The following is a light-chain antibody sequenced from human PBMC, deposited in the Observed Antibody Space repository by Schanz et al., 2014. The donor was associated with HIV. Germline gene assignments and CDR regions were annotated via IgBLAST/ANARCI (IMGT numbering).Light chain of an antibody. V-gene: IGKV3-20*01. J-gene: IGKJ2*03. CDR1: QSVSSSY. CDR2: GAS. Sequence: EIVLTQSPGTLSLSPGERATLSCRASQSVSSSYLAWYQQKPGQAPRLLIYGASTRATGIPARFSGSGSGTEFTLTISSLQSEDFATYYCQQSYSIPYGFGQGTKLEIK. CDR3: QQSYSIPYG.